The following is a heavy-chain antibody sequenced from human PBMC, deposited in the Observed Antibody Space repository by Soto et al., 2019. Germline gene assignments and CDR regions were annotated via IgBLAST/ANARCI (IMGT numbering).Heavy chain of an antibody. CDR1: GFTFSDYY. D-gene: IGHD3-9*01. V-gene: IGHV3-11*01. CDR2: ISGSGGTI. J-gene: IGHJ4*02. CDR3: AKALNYDILTGYYSGVDY. Sequence: PGGSLRLSCAASGFTFSDYYMSWIRQAPGKGLEWVSDISGSGGTIYYADSVKGRFTISRDNSKNTLYLQMNSLRAEDTAVYYFAKALNYDILTGYYSGVDYWGQGTLVTSPQ.